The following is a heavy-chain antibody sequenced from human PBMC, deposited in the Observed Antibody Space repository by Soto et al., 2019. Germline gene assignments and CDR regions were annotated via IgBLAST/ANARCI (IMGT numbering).Heavy chain of an antibody. D-gene: IGHD3-3*01. CDR3: ARGMAGDTIFGVVISGGPFDP. CDR2: INPSGGST. Sequence: ASVKVSCKASGYTFTSYYMHWVRQAPGQGLEWMGIINPSGGSTSYAQKFQGRVTMTRDTSTSTVYMELSSLRSEDTAVYYCARGMAGDTIFGVVISGGPFDPWGQGTLVTVSS. V-gene: IGHV1-46*03. CDR1: GYTFTSYY. J-gene: IGHJ5*02.